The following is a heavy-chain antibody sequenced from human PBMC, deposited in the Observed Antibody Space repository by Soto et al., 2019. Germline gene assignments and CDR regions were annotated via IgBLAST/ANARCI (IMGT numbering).Heavy chain of an antibody. D-gene: IGHD3-3*01. V-gene: IGHV3-23*01. CDR1: GFTFSSYA. J-gene: IGHJ6*03. CDR3: AKTNDFWSGYYLSDYYYMDV. Sequence: PGGSLRLACAASGFTFSSYAMSWVRQAPGKGLEWVSAISGSGGSTYYADSVKGRFTISRDNSKNTLYLQMNSLRAEDTAVYYCAKTNDFWSGYYLSDYYYMDVWGKGTTVTVSS. CDR2: ISGSGGST.